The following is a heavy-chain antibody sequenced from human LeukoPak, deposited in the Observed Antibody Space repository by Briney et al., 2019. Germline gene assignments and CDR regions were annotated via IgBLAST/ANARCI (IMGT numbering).Heavy chain of an antibody. CDR1: GLTFSDSY. J-gene: IGHJ4*02. CDR3: ARDYRSSSGWTVDY. CDR2: INPDGSVS. D-gene: IGHD6-19*01. V-gene: IGHV3-7*01. Sequence: PGGSLRLSCAASGLTFSDSYMTWVRQAPGRGLEWVAIINPDGSVSSYVDSVRGRFTISRDNAGNSLFLQMNNLRAEDTAVYYCARDYRSSSGWTVDYWGQGTLVTVSS.